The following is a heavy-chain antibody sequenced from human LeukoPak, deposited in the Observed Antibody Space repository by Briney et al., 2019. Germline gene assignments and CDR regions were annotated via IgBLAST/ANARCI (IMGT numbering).Heavy chain of an antibody. CDR2: INPNSGGT. CDR3: ARDRNQYYFDY. Sequence: ASVKVSCKASGYTFTSYGINWVRQAPGQGLEWMGWINPNSGGTNYAQKFQGRVTMTRDTSISTAYMELSRLRSDDTAVYYCARDRNQYYFDYWGQGTLVTVSS. V-gene: IGHV1-2*02. J-gene: IGHJ4*02. CDR1: GYTFTSYG.